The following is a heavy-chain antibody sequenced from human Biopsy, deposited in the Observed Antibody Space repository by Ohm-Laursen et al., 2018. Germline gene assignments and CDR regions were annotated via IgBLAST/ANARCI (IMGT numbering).Heavy chain of an antibody. J-gene: IGHJ4*02. D-gene: IGHD1-26*01. CDR3: AGGPHSGSHSCFDY. CDR1: GCTFTNYA. V-gene: IGHV1-69*13. CDR2: IIPMFGTA. Sequence: SVKVSCKASGCTFTNYAISWVRQAPGQGLEWMGGIIPMFGTANYAQMFQGRVTISADESTSTSYMELSSLTTEDAAIYYCAGGPHSGSHSCFDYWGRGTLVTVSS.